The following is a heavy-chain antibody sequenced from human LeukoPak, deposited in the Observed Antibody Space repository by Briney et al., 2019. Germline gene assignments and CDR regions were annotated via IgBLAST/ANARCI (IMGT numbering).Heavy chain of an antibody. Sequence: ASVKVSCKASGGTFSSYAISWVRQAPGQGLEWMGGIIPIFGTANYAQKFQGRVTITADESTSTAYMELSSLRSEDTAVYYCASFIAVASPFDYWGQGTLVTVSS. D-gene: IGHD6-19*01. J-gene: IGHJ4*02. CDR3: ASFIAVASPFDY. CDR2: IIPIFGTA. V-gene: IGHV1-69*13. CDR1: GGTFSSYA.